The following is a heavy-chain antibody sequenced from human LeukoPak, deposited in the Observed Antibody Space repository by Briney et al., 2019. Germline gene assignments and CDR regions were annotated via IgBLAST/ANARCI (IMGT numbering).Heavy chain of an antibody. D-gene: IGHD1-26*01. CDR3: TRGGRDYYDH. V-gene: IGHV3-74*01. Sequence: GGSLRLSCAASGFTFSTYWMHWVRQAPGKGLVWVSRINSDGSITNYADSVKGRFTFSRDNAKSTLYLQMNSLKTEDTALYYCTRGGRDYYDHWGQGTLVTVSS. J-gene: IGHJ4*02. CDR2: INSDGSIT. CDR1: GFTFSTYW.